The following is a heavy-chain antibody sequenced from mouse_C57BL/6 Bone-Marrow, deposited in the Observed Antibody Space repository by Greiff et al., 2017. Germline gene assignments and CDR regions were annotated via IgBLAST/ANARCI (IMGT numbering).Heavy chain of an antibody. CDR3: ATDYGSSYGGYFDV. D-gene: IGHD1-1*01. J-gene: IGHJ1*03. CDR1: GYTFTSYW. CDR2: IDPSDSET. Sequence: VKLQQPGAELVRPGSSVKLSCKASGYTFTSYWMHWVKQRPIQGLEWIGNIDPSDSETHYNQKFKDKATLTVDKSSSTAYMQLSSLTSEDSAVYYWATDYGSSYGGYFDVWGTGTTVTVSS. V-gene: IGHV1-52*01.